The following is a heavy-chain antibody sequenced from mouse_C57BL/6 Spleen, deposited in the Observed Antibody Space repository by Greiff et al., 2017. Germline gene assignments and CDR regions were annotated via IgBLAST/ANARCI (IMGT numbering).Heavy chain of an antibody. CDR1: GFSLTSYG. D-gene: IGHD2-3*01. Sequence: QVQLQQSGPGLVQPSQSLSITCTVSGFSLTSYGVHWVRQSPGKGLEWLGVIWSGGSTDYNAAFISRLSISKDNSKSQVFFKMNSLQADDTAIYYCASSLDGYSWFAYWGQGTLVTVSA. CDR2: IWSGGST. CDR3: ASSLDGYSWFAY. J-gene: IGHJ3*01. V-gene: IGHV2-2*01.